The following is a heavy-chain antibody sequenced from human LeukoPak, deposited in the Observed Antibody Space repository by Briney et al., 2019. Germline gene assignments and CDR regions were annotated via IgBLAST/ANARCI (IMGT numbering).Heavy chain of an antibody. J-gene: IGHJ4*02. CDR2: IYHSGST. CDR3: ASGEPLAYCSTTSCPYYFDL. CDR1: GGSISSVMW. Sequence: SETLSLTCAVSGGSISSVMWWSWVRQPPGKGLEWIGEIYHSGSTIYNPSLKSRVTISVDKAENQFSLRLTSVTAADTAVYYCASGEPLAYCSTTSCPYYFDLWGQGTLVAVSA. V-gene: IGHV4-4*02. D-gene: IGHD2-2*01.